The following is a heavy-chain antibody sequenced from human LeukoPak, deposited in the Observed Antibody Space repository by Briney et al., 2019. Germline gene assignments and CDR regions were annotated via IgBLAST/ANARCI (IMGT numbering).Heavy chain of an antibody. D-gene: IGHD6-19*01. CDR2: IIPILGIA. V-gene: IGHV1-69*04. CDR3: ARDLSWVAGILDY. Sequence: SVKVSCKASGGTFSSYTISWVRQAPGQGLEWMGRIIPILGIANYAQKFQGRVTITADKSTSTAYMELSSLRSEDTAVYYCARDLSWVAGILDYWGQGTLVTVSS. J-gene: IGHJ4*02. CDR1: GGTFSSYT.